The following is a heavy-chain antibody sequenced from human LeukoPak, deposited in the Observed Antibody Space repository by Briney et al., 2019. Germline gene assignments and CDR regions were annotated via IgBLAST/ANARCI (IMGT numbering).Heavy chain of an antibody. V-gene: IGHV1-69*13. D-gene: IGHD3-3*01. J-gene: IGHJ4*02. Sequence: SVKVSCKASGGTFSSYAIIWVRQAPGQGLEWMGGIIPIFGTANYAQKFQGRVTITADESTSKAYMELSSLRSEDTAVYYCASQTYYDFWSGYAPELDYWGQGTLVTVSS. CDR2: IIPIFGTA. CDR3: ASQTYYDFWSGYAPELDY. CDR1: GGTFSSYA.